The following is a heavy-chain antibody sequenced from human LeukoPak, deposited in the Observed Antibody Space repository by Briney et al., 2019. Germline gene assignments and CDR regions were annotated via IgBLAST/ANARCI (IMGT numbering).Heavy chain of an antibody. CDR1: GGTLSSYG. Sequence: GSSVKVSCKASGGTLSSYGISWVRQAPGQGLEWMGRIIPILGIVNSAQKFQGRVTITADKSTTAVYMELSSLRSEDTAVYYCARDREGGVRGGMDVWGQGTTVTVSS. CDR3: ARDREGGVRGGMDV. J-gene: IGHJ6*02. CDR2: IIPILGIV. V-gene: IGHV1-69*04. D-gene: IGHD3-10*01.